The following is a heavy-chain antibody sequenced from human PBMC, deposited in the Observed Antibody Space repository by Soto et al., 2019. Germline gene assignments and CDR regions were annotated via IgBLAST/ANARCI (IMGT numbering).Heavy chain of an antibody. CDR3: ARKESSNTYGIDD. V-gene: IGHV3-21*01. Sequence: GGSLRLSCAASGFTFSSYSMNWVRQAPGEGLEWVSSISSSSFSINYADSVKGRFSISRDNAKNSLHLQMNNLRAEDTAVYYCARKESSNTYGIDDWGQGTTVTVSS. J-gene: IGHJ6*02. D-gene: IGHD6-6*01. CDR2: ISSSSFSI. CDR1: GFTFSSYS.